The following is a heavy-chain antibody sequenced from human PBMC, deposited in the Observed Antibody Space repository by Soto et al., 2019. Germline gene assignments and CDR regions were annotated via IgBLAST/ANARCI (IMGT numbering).Heavy chain of an antibody. CDR3: ARGSWYDISGYYYGFDY. D-gene: IGHD3-22*01. J-gene: IGHJ4*02. CDR2: INHSGST. Sequence: SETLSLTCAVYGGSFSGYYWSWIRQPPGKGLEWIGEINHSGSTNYNPSLKSRVTISVDTSKNQFSLKLSSVTASDTAVYYCARGSWYDISGYYYGFDYWGQGTLVTVSS. V-gene: IGHV4-34*01. CDR1: GGSFSGYY.